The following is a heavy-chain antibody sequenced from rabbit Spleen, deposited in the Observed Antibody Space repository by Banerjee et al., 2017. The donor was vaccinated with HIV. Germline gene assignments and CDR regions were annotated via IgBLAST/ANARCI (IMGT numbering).Heavy chain of an antibody. CDR2: IYGGSIGDT. CDR1: GFSVSSNYY. V-gene: IGHV1S45*01. CDR3: ARDLVAVIGWNFNL. Sequence: QEQLEESGGGLVQPEGSLTLTCTASGFSVSSNYYMCWVRQVPGKGLEWIACIYGGSIGDTFYASWAKGRFTISRTSSTTVTLQMTSLTAADTATYFCARDLVAVIGWNFNLWGQGTLVTVS. D-gene: IGHD4-2*01. J-gene: IGHJ4*01.